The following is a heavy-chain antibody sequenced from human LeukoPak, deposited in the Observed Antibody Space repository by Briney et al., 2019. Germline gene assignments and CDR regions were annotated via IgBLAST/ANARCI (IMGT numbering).Heavy chain of an antibody. CDR2: IYYSGST. CDR3: ARGDADYYDSSDYYALSAFDI. V-gene: IGHV4-61*08. J-gene: IGHJ3*02. D-gene: IGHD3-22*01. CDR1: GGSISSGDYY. Sequence: SQTLSLTCTVSGGSISSGDYYWSWIRQPPGKGLEWIGYIYYSGSTKYNPSLKSRVTISVDTSKNQFSLKLSSVTAADTAVYYCARGDADYYDSSDYYALSAFDIWGQGTMVTVSS.